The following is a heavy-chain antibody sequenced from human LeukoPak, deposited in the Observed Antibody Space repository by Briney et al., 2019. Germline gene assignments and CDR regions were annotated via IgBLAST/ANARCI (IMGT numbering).Heavy chain of an antibody. CDR3: ASGLRYCSSTSCYNPEYYYYMDV. V-gene: IGHV1-2*02. D-gene: IGHD2-2*02. Sequence: ASVKVSCKASGYTFTGYYMHWVQQAPGQGLEWMGWVNPNSGGTNYAQKFQGRVTMTRDTSISTAYMELSSLRSEDTAVYYCASGLRYCSSTSCYNPEYYYYMDVWGKGTTVTVSS. CDR1: GYTFTGYY. CDR2: VNPNSGGT. J-gene: IGHJ6*03.